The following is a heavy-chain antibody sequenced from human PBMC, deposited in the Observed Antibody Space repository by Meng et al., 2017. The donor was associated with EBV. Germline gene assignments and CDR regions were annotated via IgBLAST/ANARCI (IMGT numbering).Heavy chain of an antibody. CDR3: ARDGRLYDTPSPFDY. J-gene: IGHJ4*02. V-gene: IGHV1-18*01. CDR1: GYTFTSYG. Sequence: QVQSVPYGAEVKAPGASGKVSCKASGYTFTSYGISWVRQAPGQGLEWMGWISAYNGNTNYAQKLQGRVTMTTDTSTSTAYMELRSLRSDDTAVYYCARDGRLYDTPSPFDYWGQGTLVTVSS. D-gene: IGHD3-22*01. CDR2: ISAYNGNT.